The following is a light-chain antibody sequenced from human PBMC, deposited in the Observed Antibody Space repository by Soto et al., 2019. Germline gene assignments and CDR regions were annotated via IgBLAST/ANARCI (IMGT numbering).Light chain of an antibody. V-gene: IGKV1-27*01. CDR3: QNYDSAPIT. J-gene: IGKJ5*01. CDR1: QGISNY. CDR2: AAS. Sequence: DIQVTQSPSSLSASVGDRVSITCRASQGISNYLAWYQQKPGKVPKVLIYAASTLQPGVPSRFSGSGSGTDFTLTINSLHPDDIATYFCQNYDSAPITFGQGTRLEIK.